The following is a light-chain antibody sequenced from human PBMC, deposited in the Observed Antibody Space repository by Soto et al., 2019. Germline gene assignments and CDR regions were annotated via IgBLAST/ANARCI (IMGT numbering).Light chain of an antibody. CDR2: DNN. V-gene: IGLV1-44*01. CDR3: AGLDGSLRAFV. J-gene: IGLJ1*01. CDR1: SSNIGRDP. Sequence: QSVLTQPPSASGTPGQRVTISCSGSSSNIGRDPVNWYQELPGTAPKLLIYDNNQRPPGVPDRFSGSTSGHSAPLAIGGHQSEDEADYYCAGLDGSLRAFVFGNATKLTVX.